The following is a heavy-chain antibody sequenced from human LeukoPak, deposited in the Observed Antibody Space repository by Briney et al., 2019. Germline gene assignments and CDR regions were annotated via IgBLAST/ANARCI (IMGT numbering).Heavy chain of an antibody. CDR3: AKDIHPGIRGAFDI. Sequence: PGGSLRLSCAASGFTFTTYWMHWVRQVPGKGLVWVARIKGDGSSTRHADSTKGRFTISRDNAKNSLYLQMNSLRAEDMALYYCAKDIHPGIRGAFDIWGQGTMVTVSS. CDR1: GFTFTTYW. CDR2: IKGDGSST. J-gene: IGHJ3*02. V-gene: IGHV3-74*01. D-gene: IGHD2-21*01.